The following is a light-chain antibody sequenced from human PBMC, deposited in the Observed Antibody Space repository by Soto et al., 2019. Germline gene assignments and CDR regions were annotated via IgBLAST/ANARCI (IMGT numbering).Light chain of an antibody. CDR1: QSVSSN. CDR2: GAS. V-gene: IGKV3-15*01. CDR3: QQYNNWPPGT. J-gene: IGKJ3*01. Sequence: EIVMTQSPATLSVSPGERATLSCRASQSVSSNLAWYQQKPGQAPRLLIYGASTRATGIPARFSRSGSGTEFTLTISSLQSEDLAVYYCQQYNNWPPGTFGPGTKVDIK.